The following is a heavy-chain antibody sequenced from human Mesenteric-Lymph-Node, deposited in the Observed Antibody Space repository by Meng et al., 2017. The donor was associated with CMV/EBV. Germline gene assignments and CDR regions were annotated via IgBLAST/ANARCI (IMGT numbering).Heavy chain of an antibody. J-gene: IGHJ5*02. CDR3: ARDGLSGSQPLDP. CDR1: GGTFRNYG. CDR2: IIPMFGSP. Sequence: SVKVSCKASGGTFRNYGVSWVRQAPGQGLEWVGAIIPMFGSPNYAQKFQGRVSITTDESTTTAYMELSSLRSEDTAMYYCARDGLSGSQPLDPWGQGTLVTVSS. V-gene: IGHV1-69*05. D-gene: IGHD1-26*01.